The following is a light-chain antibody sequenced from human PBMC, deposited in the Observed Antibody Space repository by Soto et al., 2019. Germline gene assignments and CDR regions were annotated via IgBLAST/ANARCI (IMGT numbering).Light chain of an antibody. CDR2: GNR. Sequence: QAVVTQPPSVSGAPGQKLTISCTGSSSNIGAGYDVQWYQQLPGTAPKLLIYGNRHRPSGVPDRFSASKSGTSASLAITGLQPEDEADYYCQSYDSSLSGSGVFGGGTQLTVL. CDR1: SSNIGAGYD. J-gene: IGLJ3*02. V-gene: IGLV1-40*01. CDR3: QSYDSSLSGSGV.